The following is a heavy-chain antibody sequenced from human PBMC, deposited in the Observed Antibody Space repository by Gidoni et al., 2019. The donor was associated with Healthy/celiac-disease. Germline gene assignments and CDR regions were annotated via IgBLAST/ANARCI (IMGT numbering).Heavy chain of an antibody. V-gene: IGHV3-48*01. Sequence: EVQLVESGGGLVQPGGSLRLSCAASGFTFSSYSMNWVRQAPGKGLEWVSYISSSSSTIYYADSVKGRFTISRDNAKNSLYLQMNSLRAEDTAVYYCARDQWLGYYYYYGMDVWGQGTTVTVSS. J-gene: IGHJ6*02. CDR3: ARDQWLGYYYYYGMDV. D-gene: IGHD6-19*01. CDR1: GFTFSSYS. CDR2: ISSSSSTI.